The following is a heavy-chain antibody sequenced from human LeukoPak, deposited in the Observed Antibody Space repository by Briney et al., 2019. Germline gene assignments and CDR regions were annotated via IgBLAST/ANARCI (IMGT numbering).Heavy chain of an antibody. V-gene: IGHV4-38-2*02. D-gene: IGHD5-24*01. CDR2: IYHSGST. CDR3: ARDRGDGYNFPFDY. Sequence: SETLSLTCTVSGYSISSGYYWDWIRQPPGKGLEWIGSIYHSGSTYYNPSLKSRVTISVDTSKNQFSLKLSSVTAADTAVYYCARDRGDGYNFPFDYWGQGTLVTVSS. J-gene: IGHJ4*02. CDR1: GYSISSGYY.